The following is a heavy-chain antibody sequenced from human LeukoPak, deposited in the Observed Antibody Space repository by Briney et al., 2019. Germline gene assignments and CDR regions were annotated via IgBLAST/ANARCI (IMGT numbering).Heavy chain of an antibody. V-gene: IGHV4-59*11. CDR1: GASISGHY. D-gene: IGHD1-14*01. CDR2: ISHIGST. CDR3: ARDRISINALDM. J-gene: IGHJ3*02. Sequence: SETLSLTCTVSGASISGHYLTWIRQPPGKGLEWIGYISHIGSTNYNPSLKSRVTISVDTSKNQFSLKLTSVTAADTAVCYCARDRISINALDMWGQGTMVTVSS.